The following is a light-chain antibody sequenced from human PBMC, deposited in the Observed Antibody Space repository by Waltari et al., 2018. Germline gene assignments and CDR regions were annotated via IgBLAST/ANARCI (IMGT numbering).Light chain of an antibody. CDR2: GNR. CDR3: KSYDSSLSGGV. Sequence: YRQLPRTARSCLTGGNRNRPTGVPGRFSGAKSGTSASLAIAGVQAEDEADYYCKSYDSSLSGGVFGGGNKLTVL. J-gene: IGLJ2*01. V-gene: IGLV1-40*01.